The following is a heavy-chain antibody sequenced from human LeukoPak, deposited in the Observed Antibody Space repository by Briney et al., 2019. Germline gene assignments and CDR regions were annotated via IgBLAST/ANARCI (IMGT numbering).Heavy chain of an antibody. Sequence: GRSLRLFCAASGFIFRSYAMHWVRQAPGKGLEWVADLSYDGTNKYYIDSVKGRFTISRDNSKNTLYLQMNSLRGEDTAVYYCARVRRTGYHFYGMDVWGQGTTVTVSS. D-gene: IGHD3/OR15-3a*01. V-gene: IGHV3-30-3*01. CDR1: GFIFRSYA. CDR2: LSYDGTNK. CDR3: ARVRRTGYHFYGMDV. J-gene: IGHJ6*02.